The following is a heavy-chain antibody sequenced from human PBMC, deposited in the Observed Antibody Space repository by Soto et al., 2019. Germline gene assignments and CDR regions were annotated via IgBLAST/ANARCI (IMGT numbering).Heavy chain of an antibody. V-gene: IGHV4-30-4*01. CDR3: HVGATAGTGGRVVDY. Sequence: SETLSLTCTVSGGSISSGDYYWSWIRQPPGKGLEWIGYIYYSGSTYYNPSLKSRVTLSVDTSKNQFSLKLSSVTAADTAVYYCHVGATAGTGGRVVDYWGQGILVTVSS. J-gene: IGHJ4*02. CDR1: GGSISSGDYY. D-gene: IGHD6-13*01. CDR2: IYYSGST.